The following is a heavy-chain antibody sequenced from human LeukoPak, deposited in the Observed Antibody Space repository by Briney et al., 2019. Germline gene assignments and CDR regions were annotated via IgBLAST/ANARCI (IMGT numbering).Heavy chain of an antibody. CDR1: GYTFTSYG. V-gene: IGHV1-18*01. Sequence: GASVKVSCKASGYTFTSYGISWVRQAPGQGLEWMGWISAYNGNTNYAQKLQGRVTMTTDTSTSTAYMELRSLRSDDTAVYYCARVYSPSLHGYFDYWGQGTLVTVSS. J-gene: IGHJ4*02. CDR2: ISAYNGNT. CDR3: ARVYSPSLHGYFDY. D-gene: IGHD4-11*01.